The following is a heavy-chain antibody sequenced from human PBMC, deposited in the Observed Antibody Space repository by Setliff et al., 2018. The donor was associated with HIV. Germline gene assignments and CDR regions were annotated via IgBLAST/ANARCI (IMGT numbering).Heavy chain of an antibody. V-gene: IGHV4-59*08. CDR1: GGSISSYY. Sequence: LSLTCKVSGGSISSYYWSWIRQPPGKGLEWIGYIYYSGSTNYNPSLRSRVTISVDTFKNLFSLKLSSVTAADTAVYYCARGYGAAGGGYWGQGTLVTVSS. D-gene: IGHD6-25*01. J-gene: IGHJ4*02. CDR3: ARGYGAAGGGY. CDR2: IYYSGST.